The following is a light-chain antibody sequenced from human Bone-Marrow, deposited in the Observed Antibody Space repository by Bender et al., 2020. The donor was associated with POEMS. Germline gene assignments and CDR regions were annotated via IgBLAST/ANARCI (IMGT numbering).Light chain of an antibody. CDR1: SNDVGSYNL. J-gene: IGLJ2*01. Sequence: QSALTQPASVSGSPGQSITISCTGTSNDVGSYNLVSWYQQYPGKAPKLLIFDDIRRPSGVSNRFSGSKSGNTASLTISGLQAVDEADYYCFSYASGNTFVFGGGTKLTVL. V-gene: IGLV2-23*01. CDR2: DDI. CDR3: FSYASGNTFV.